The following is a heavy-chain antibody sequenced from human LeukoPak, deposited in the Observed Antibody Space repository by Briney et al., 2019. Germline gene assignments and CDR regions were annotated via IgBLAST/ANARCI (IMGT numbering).Heavy chain of an antibody. Sequence: ASVKVSCKASGYTFTSYYMHWVRQAPGQGLEWMGIINPSGGSTSYAQKFQGRVTMTRDTSTSTVYMELSSLRSEDTAVYYCARANQVGYSYDIFDYWGQGTLVTVSS. V-gene: IGHV1-46*01. D-gene: IGHD5-18*01. CDR2: INPSGGST. CDR1: GYTFTSYY. CDR3: ARANQVGYSYDIFDY. J-gene: IGHJ4*02.